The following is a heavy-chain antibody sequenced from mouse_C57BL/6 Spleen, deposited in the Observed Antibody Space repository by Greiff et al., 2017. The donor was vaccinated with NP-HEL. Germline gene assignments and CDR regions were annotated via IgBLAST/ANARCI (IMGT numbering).Heavy chain of an antibody. Sequence: EVKLQESGPELVKPGASVKMSCKASGYTFTDYNMHWVKQSHGKSLEWIGYINPNNGGTSYNQKFKGKATLTVNKSSSTAYMELRSLTSEDSAVYYCARGGDGYFHWYFDVWGTGTTVTVSS. D-gene: IGHD2-3*01. CDR3: ARGGDGYFHWYFDV. J-gene: IGHJ1*03. V-gene: IGHV1-22*01. CDR2: INPNNGGT. CDR1: GYTFTDYN.